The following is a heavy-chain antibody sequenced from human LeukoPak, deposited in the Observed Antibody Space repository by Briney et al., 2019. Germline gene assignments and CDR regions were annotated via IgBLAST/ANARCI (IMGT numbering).Heavy chain of an antibody. V-gene: IGHV4-4*07. Sequence: PSETLSLTCTVSGGSTSNFFWSWIRQPAGKGLEWIGRIYTDGSTNSNPSLRSRLTMSLDTSKNQFSLKLTSMTAADTAVYFCARAPSGCGGTCAFDYWGRGTLVTVSS. CDR1: GGSTSNFF. D-gene: IGHD2-15*01. CDR2: IYTDGST. J-gene: IGHJ4*02. CDR3: ARAPSGCGGTCAFDY.